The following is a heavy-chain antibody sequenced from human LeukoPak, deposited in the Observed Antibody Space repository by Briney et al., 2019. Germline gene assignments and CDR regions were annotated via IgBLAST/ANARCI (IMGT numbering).Heavy chain of an antibody. J-gene: IGHJ4*02. V-gene: IGHV3-23*01. D-gene: IGHD6-13*01. CDR1: GFTFSSYA. CDR3: AKEGAVGIAVAGDFDY. Sequence: PGGSLRLSCAASGFTFSSYAMSWVRQAPGKGLEWASGISGSGVSTNYADSVKGRFTISRDKSKNTLYLQMNSLRAEDTAVYYCAKEGAVGIAVAGDFDYWRQGTLVTVSS. CDR2: ISGSGVST.